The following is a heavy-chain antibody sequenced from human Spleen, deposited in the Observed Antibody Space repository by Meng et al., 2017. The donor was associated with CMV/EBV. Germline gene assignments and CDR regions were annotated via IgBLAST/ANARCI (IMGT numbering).Heavy chain of an antibody. CDR3: ARDRPYYYDSSGYRNTQVYYYYGMDV. J-gene: IGHJ6*02. Sequence: SETLSLTCTVSGGSISSSSYYWGWIRQPPGKGLEWIGSIYYSGSTYYNPSLKSRVTISVDTSKNQFSLKLSSVTAADTAVYYCARDRPYYYDSSGYRNTQVYYYYGMDVWGQGTTVTVSS. V-gene: IGHV4-39*07. CDR2: IYYSGST. CDR1: GGSISSSSYY. D-gene: IGHD3-22*01.